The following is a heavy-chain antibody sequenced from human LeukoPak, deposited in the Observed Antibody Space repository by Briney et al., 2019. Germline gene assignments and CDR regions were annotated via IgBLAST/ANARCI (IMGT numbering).Heavy chain of an antibody. CDR1: GYTFTGYY. CDR2: INPNSGGT. CDR3: ARDLLDSSGYHIRPIDY. J-gene: IGHJ4*02. V-gene: IGHV1-2*02. Sequence: ASVKVSCKASGYTFTGYYMHWVRQAPGQGLEWMGWINPNSGGTNYAQKFQGRVTMTRDTPISTAYMELSRLRSDDTAVYYCARDLLDSSGYHIRPIDYWGQGTLVTVSS. D-gene: IGHD3-22*01.